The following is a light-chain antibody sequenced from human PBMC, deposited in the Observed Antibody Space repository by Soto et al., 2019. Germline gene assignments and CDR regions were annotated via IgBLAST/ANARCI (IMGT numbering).Light chain of an antibody. CDR1: TNDVGGYDY. J-gene: IGLJ2*01. V-gene: IGLV2-14*01. CDR2: EVT. Sequence: QSALTQPASVSGSLGQSITMSCSGTTNDVGGYDYVSWYQQHPGKDPKLVIFEVTYRPSGVSSRFSGSKSGNTASLTVSGLQAEDEGDYYCSSYTTSSTVVFGAGTKLTVL. CDR3: SSYTTSSTVV.